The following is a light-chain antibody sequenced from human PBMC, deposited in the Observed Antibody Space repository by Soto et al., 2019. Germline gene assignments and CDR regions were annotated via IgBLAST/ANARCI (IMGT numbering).Light chain of an antibody. Sequence: DIQMTQSPSTLSASVGDRVTITCRASQSISTWLAWYQQKPGKAPKLLIYKASSIESGVPSRFSGSGSGTEFTLTISRLQPDDFATYYCQQYNTSPLTFGGGTTVEIK. CDR1: QSISTW. CDR3: QQYNTSPLT. J-gene: IGKJ4*01. CDR2: KAS. V-gene: IGKV1-5*03.